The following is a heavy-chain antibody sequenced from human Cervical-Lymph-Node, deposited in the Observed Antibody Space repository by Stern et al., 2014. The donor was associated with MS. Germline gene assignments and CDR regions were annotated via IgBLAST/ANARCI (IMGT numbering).Heavy chain of an antibody. D-gene: IGHD4-17*01. CDR2: LSGSGGST. J-gene: IGHJ4*02. Sequence: DQLVESGGGLVQPGWSLRLSCAASGFTFSSYAMSWVRQAPGKGLEWVSALSGSGGSTYHADSVKGRFTIPKHNSQYTLYLQMNSLRAEDTAVYYCAKSTVTSLSDYWGQGTLVTVSS. CDR1: GFTFSSYA. CDR3: AKSTVTSLSDY. V-gene: IGHV3-23*04.